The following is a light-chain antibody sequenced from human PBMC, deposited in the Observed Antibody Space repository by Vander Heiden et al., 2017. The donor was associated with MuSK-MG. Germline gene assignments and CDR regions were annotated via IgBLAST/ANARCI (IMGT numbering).Light chain of an antibody. J-gene: IGKJ1*01. CDR3: QQYLKTPRT. CDR1: QVIRDA. CDR2: GGS. V-gene: IGKV1-NL1*01. Sequence: IQMTQSPSSLSASVGDTVNVSCRASQVIRDALVWYQQRPGAAPKLLIYGGSKLQVGVPSRFRGSGSGADYTLTISDLQPEDFATYYCQQYLKTPRTFGQGTRVDIK.